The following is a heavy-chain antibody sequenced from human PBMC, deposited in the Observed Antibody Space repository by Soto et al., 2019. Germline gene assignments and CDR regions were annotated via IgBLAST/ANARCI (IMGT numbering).Heavy chain of an antibody. Sequence: HITLKESGPTLEKPTHTLTLTCTFSGFSLSTSGVGVGWIRQPPGNALWWLALIYWNDDKSYITSLISRLTIREDTTKIPVFLKMTTSDAVDIATYFCAHSPSQGCDYGGQGTLVTGTS. CDR1: GFSLSTSGVG. V-gene: IGHV2-5*01. CDR2: IYWNDDK. CDR3: AHSPSQGCDY. J-gene: IGHJ4*02.